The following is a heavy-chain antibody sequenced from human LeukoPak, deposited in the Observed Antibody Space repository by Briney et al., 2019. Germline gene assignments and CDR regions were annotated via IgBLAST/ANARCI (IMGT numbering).Heavy chain of an antibody. J-gene: IGHJ4*02. V-gene: IGHV3-74*01. D-gene: IGHD3-10*01. CDR1: GFTFSSYW. CDR3: ARDSGFWGSGSFGY. CDR2: INSDGSNT. Sequence: GGSLRLSCAASGFTFSSYWMHWVRQAPGKGLVWVSRINSDGSNTRYVDSAKGRFTISRDNAKNTLYLQMNSLRAEDTAVYYCARDSGFWGSGSFGYWGQGTLVTVSS.